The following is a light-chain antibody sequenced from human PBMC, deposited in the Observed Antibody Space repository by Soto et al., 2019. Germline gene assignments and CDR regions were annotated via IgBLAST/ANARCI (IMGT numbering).Light chain of an antibody. CDR3: QQYGSSRT. J-gene: IGKJ1*01. Sequence: EIVLTQSPGTLSLSPGERATLSCRASQSVSTSYLAWYQQKPGQAPRLLVYGASSSATGVPDRFSGSGSGTDFTLTISRLEPEGFAVYYCQQYGSSRTFGQGTMVDSK. V-gene: IGKV3-20*01. CDR2: GAS. CDR1: QSVSTSY.